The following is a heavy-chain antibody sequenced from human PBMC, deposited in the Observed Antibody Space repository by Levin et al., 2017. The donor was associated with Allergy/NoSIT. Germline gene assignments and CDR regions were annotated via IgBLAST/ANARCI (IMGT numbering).Heavy chain of an antibody. J-gene: IGHJ4*02. Sequence: AASVKVSCKASGYTFTSYGISWVRQAPGQGLEWMGWISAYNGNTNYAQKLQGRVTMTTDTSTSTAYMELRSLRSDDTAVYYCARDLPNVEQLSEGDYFDYWGQGTLVTVSS. D-gene: IGHD6-13*01. CDR1: GYTFTSYG. V-gene: IGHV1-18*01. CDR2: ISAYNGNT. CDR3: ARDLPNVEQLSEGDYFDY.